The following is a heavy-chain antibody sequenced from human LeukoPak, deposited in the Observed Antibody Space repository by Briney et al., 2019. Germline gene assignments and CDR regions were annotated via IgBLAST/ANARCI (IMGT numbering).Heavy chain of an antibody. V-gene: IGHV3-53*01. CDR3: AREPWATVGFH. Sequence: PGGSLRLSCAASGFSVNTDYMSWVRQAPGKGLEWVSVIYSGNRTYYADSVKGRFTISRDNSKNTLYLQMNSLRAEDTAVYYCAREPWATVGFHWGQGTLVTVSS. CDR2: IYSGNRT. J-gene: IGHJ4*02. D-gene: IGHD3-10*01. CDR1: GFSVNTDY.